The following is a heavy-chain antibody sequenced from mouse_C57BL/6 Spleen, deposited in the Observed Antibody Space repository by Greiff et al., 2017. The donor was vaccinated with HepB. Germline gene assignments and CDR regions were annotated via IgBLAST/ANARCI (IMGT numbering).Heavy chain of an antibody. CDR2: IDPENGDT. CDR3: TSDTTVVAGDY. J-gene: IGHJ2*01. Sequence: EVQLQQSGAELVRPGASVKLSCTASGFNIKDDYMHWVKQRPEQGLEWIGWIDPENGDTEYASKFQGKATITADTSSNTAYLQLSSLTSEDTAVYYRTSDTTVVAGDYRGQGTTLTVSS. CDR1: GFNIKDDY. V-gene: IGHV14-4*01. D-gene: IGHD1-1*01.